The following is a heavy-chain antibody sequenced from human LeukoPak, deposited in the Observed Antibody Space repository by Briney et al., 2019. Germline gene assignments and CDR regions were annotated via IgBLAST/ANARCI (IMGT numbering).Heavy chain of an antibody. CDR3: ARRRPVGVVNYYFDY. V-gene: IGHV3-23*01. CDR1: GFTFSSYA. J-gene: IGHJ4*02. Sequence: GASLRLSCAASGFTFSSYAMSWVRQASGKGLEWVSAISGSGGSTYYADSVKGRFTISRDNSKNTLYLQMNSLRAEDTAVYYCARRRPVGVVNYYFDYWGQGTLVTVPS. D-gene: IGHD3-3*01. CDR2: ISGSGGST.